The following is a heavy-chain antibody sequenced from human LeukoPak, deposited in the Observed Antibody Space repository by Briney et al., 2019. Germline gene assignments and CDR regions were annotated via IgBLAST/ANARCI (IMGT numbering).Heavy chain of an antibody. Sequence: GGSLRLSCVASGFTFSSHGMNWVRQAPGKGLEWVSSISSSSSYIYYADSVKGRFTVSRDNAKNSLFLQMNCLRAEDTAVYYCARVDDNYYYYYMDVWGKGTTVTVSS. CDR3: ARVDDNYYYYYMDV. CDR2: ISSSSSYI. J-gene: IGHJ6*03. D-gene: IGHD3-22*01. V-gene: IGHV3-21*01. CDR1: GFTFSSHG.